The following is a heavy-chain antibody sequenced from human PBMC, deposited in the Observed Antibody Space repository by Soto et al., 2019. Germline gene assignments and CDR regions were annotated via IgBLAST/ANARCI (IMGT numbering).Heavy chain of an antibody. CDR3: ARDRYNYDRSGRPHDY. V-gene: IGHV1-69*01. J-gene: IGHJ4*02. CDR1: GGTFSSYA. D-gene: IGHD3-22*01. CDR2: IIPIFGTA. Sequence: QVQLVQSGAEVEKPGSSVKVSCKASGGTFSSYAISWVRQAPGQGLEWMGGIIPIFGTANYAQKFQGRVTITADESTSTAYMELSSLRSEDTAVYYCARDRYNYDRSGRPHDYWGQGALVTVSS.